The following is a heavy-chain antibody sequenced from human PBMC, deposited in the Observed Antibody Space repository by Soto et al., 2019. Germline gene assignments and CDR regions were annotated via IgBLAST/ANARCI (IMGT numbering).Heavy chain of an antibody. Sequence: SETLSLTCTVSGGSVGSGSYYWSWIRQPPGKGLEWIGYIYYSGSTNYNPSLKSRVTISVDTSKNQFSLKLSSVTAADTAVYYCARVLLGGYSYGPYWYFDLWGRGTLVTSPQ. V-gene: IGHV4-61*01. CDR3: ARVLLGGYSYGPYWYFDL. CDR2: IYYSGST. J-gene: IGHJ2*01. CDR1: GGSVGSGSYY. D-gene: IGHD5-18*01.